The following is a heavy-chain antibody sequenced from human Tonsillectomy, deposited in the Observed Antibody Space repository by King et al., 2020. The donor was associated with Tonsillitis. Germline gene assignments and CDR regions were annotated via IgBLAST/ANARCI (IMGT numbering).Heavy chain of an antibody. V-gene: IGHV3-43*02. CDR2: ISGDGGST. CDR3: AKVSPKCWNRHRDPRNHDAFDI. J-gene: IGHJ3*02. CDR1: GFTFDDYA. D-gene: IGHD1-1*01. Sequence: VQLVESGGGVVQPGGSLRLSCAASGFTFDDYAMHWVRQAPGKGLEWVSLISGDGGSTYYADSVKGRFTISRDNSKNSLYLQMNSLRTEDTALYYCAKVSPKCWNRHRDPRNHDAFDIWGQGTMVTVSS.